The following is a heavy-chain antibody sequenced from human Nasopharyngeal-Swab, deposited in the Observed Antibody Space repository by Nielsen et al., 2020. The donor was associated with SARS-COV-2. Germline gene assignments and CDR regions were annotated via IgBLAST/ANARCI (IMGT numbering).Heavy chain of an antibody. D-gene: IGHD2-15*01. J-gene: IGHJ3*01. Sequence: GESLKISCTGSGFIFSDFWMTWVRQAPGKGLEWVADINPDGSEKFYVDSVKGRFTISRDNAKNSMSLQMNSLRVEDTAVYYCARDWSRAADVWGQGTMVTVPS. CDR2: INPDGSEK. CDR1: GFIFSDFW. CDR3: ARDWSRAADV. V-gene: IGHV3-7*01.